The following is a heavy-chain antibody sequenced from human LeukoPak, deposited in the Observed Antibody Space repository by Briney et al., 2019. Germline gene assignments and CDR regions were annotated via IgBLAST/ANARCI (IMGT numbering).Heavy chain of an antibody. D-gene: IGHD2-15*01. Sequence: PGGSLRLSCAASGFTFSDYYMSWIRQAPGKGLEWVSYISSSGSTIYYADSVKGRFTISRDNAKNSLYLQMNSLRAEDTAVYYCARGSLPPRVCSGGSCYSRYYYYGMDVWGQGTTVTVSS. J-gene: IGHJ6*02. V-gene: IGHV3-11*01. CDR2: ISSSGSTI. CDR1: GFTFSDYY. CDR3: ARGSLPPRVCSGGSCYSRYYYYGMDV.